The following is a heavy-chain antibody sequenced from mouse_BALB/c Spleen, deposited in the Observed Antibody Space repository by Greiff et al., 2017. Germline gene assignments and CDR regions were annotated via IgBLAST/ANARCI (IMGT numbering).Heavy chain of an antibody. V-gene: IGHV5-6-5*01. CDR3: AREGGYGSGLAY. CDR1: GFTFSSYA. D-gene: IGHD1-1*01. Sequence: EVKLVESGGGLVKPGGSLKLSCAASGFTFSSYAMSWVRQTPEKRLEWVASISSGGSTYYPDSVKGRFTISRDNARNILYLQMSSLRSEDTSMYYCAREGGYGSGLAYWGQGTLVTVSA. J-gene: IGHJ3*01. CDR2: ISSGGST.